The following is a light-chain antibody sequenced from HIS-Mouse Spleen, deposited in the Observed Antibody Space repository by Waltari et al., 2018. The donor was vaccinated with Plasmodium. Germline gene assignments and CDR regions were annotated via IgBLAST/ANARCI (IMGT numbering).Light chain of an antibody. V-gene: IGLV3-10*01. Sequence: SSALTQPPSVSVYPGQTARITLPGDELQHKYAYWYQQKSGQAHVLVIYEDSTRPSGIPERFSGSSSGTMATLTISGAQVEDEADYYCYSTDSSGNHRVFGGGTKLTVL. CDR2: EDS. CDR3: YSTDSSGNHRV. J-gene: IGLJ3*02. CDR1: ELQHKY.